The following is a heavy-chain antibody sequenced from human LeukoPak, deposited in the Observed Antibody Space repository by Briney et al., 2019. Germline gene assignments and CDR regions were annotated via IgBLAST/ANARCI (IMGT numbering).Heavy chain of an antibody. J-gene: IGHJ4*02. CDR1: GFTFSSYA. V-gene: IGHV3-30-3*01. D-gene: IGHD3-22*01. Sequence: GGSLGLSCAASGFTFSSYAMHWVRQAPGKGLEWVAVISYDGSNKYYADSVKGRFTISRDNSKNTLYLQMNSLRAEDTAVYYCARDRFYYDSSGSAFDYWGQGTLVTVSS. CDR2: ISYDGSNK. CDR3: ARDRFYYDSSGSAFDY.